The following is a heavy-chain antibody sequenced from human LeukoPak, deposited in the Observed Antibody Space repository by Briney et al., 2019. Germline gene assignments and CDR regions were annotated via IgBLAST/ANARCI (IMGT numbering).Heavy chain of an antibody. Sequence: GGSLRLSCADSGLTFSTYAMSWVRQAPGKGLEWVPAISGSGGSTYYADSVKGRFTISRDNSKNTLYLQMNSLRAEDTAVYYCATIGIAVAGTMDYWGQGTLVTVSS. J-gene: IGHJ4*02. CDR3: ATIGIAVAGTMDY. V-gene: IGHV3-23*01. CDR1: GLTFSTYA. D-gene: IGHD6-19*01. CDR2: ISGSGGST.